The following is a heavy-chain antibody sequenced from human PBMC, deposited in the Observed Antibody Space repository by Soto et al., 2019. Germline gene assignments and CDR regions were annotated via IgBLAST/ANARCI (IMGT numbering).Heavy chain of an antibody. CDR2: IYYSGST. J-gene: IGHJ4*02. V-gene: IGHV4-39*01. D-gene: IGHD3-16*01. CDR1: GGSISSSSYY. CDR3: ARHAMITFGPVDY. Sequence: SETLSLTCTVSGGSISSSSYYWGWIRQPPGKGLEWIGSIYYSGSTYYNPSLKSRVTISVDTSKNQFSLKLSSVTAADTAVYYCARHAMITFGPVDYWGQGTLVTVSS.